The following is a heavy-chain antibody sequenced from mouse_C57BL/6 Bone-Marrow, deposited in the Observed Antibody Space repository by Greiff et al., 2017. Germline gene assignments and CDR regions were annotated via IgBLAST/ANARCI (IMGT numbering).Heavy chain of an antibody. V-gene: IGHV6-3*01. CDR2: IRLKSDNYAT. J-gene: IGHJ4*01. CDR1: GFTFSNYW. CDR3: TGPSPGDY. Sequence: EVKVVESGGGLVQPGGSMKLSCVASGFTFSNYWMNWVRQSPEKGLEWVAQIRLKSDNYATHYAESVKGRFTISSDDSKSSVYLQMNNLRAEDTGIYYCTGPSPGDYWSQGTSVTVSS.